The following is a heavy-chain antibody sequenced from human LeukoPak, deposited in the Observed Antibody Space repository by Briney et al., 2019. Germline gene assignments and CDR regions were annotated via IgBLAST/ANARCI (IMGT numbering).Heavy chain of an antibody. CDR2: IDINTGNP. CDR1: GYTFTSYA. CDR3: ARGIAVIRGIYDNYFDY. V-gene: IGHV7-4-1*02. Sequence: GASVKVSCKASGYTFTSYAMNWVRQAPGQGLEWMGWIDINTGNPAYAQGFTGRFVFSLDTSVSTAYLQISSLKAEDTAVYYCARGIAVIRGIYDNYFDYWGQGTLVTVSS. D-gene: IGHD3-10*01. J-gene: IGHJ4*02.